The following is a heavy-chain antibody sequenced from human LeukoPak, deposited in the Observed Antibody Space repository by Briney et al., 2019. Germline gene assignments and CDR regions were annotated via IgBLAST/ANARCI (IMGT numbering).Heavy chain of an antibody. V-gene: IGHV4-39*01. CDR1: GVSISSSNSY. D-gene: IGHD3/OR15-3a*01. CDR2: IYFSGKT. Sequence: SETLSLTCAVSGVSISSSNSYWGWIRQPPGKGLEWIVSIYFSGKTYYNTSLKIQVSISMDTSKNQFSLRLTSVTAADTAVYYCARQTGSGLFILPGGQGSLVTVSS. J-gene: IGHJ4*02. CDR3: ARQTGSGLFILP.